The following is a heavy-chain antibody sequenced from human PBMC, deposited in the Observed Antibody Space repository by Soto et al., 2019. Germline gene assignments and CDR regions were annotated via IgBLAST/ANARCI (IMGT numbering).Heavy chain of an antibody. Sequence: VGSLKISCSGSGYSFTSYWIGWVGQMPGKGLEWMGIIYPGDSDTRYSPSFQGQVTISADKSISTAYLQWSSLKASDTAMYYCARSYSSSSYAFDIWGQGTMVTVSS. V-gene: IGHV5-51*01. CDR2: IYPGDSDT. CDR3: ARSYSSSSYAFDI. D-gene: IGHD6-6*01. J-gene: IGHJ3*02. CDR1: GYSFTSYW.